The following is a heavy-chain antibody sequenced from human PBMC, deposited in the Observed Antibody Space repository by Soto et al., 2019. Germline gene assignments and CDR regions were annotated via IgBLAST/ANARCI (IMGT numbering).Heavy chain of an antibody. CDR1: GGSISSSSYY. V-gene: IGHV4-39*01. CDR2: IYYSGST. Sequence: SETLSLTCTVSGGSISSSSYYWGWIRQPPGKGLEWIGSIYYSGSTYYNPSLKSRVTTSVDTSKNQFSLKLSSVTAADTAVYYCARPYCTNGVCYGDNAFDIWGQGXMVTV. D-gene: IGHD2-8*01. J-gene: IGHJ3*02. CDR3: ARPYCTNGVCYGDNAFDI.